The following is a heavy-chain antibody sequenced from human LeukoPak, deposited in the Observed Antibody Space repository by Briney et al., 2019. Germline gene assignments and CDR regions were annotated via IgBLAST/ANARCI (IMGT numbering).Heavy chain of an antibody. J-gene: IGHJ4*02. D-gene: IGHD3-22*01. Sequence: KASETLSLTCTVSGGSISSYYWSWIRQPPGKGLEWIGYIYYSGSTNYNPSLKSRVTISVDTSKNQFSLKLSSVTAADTAVYYCARGTPYYYDSSGIFDYWGQGTLVTVSS. V-gene: IGHV4-59*01. CDR3: ARGTPYYYDSSGIFDY. CDR2: IYYSGST. CDR1: GGSISSYY.